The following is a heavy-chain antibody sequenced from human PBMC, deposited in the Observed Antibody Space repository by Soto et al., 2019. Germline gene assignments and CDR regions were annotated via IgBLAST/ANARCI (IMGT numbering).Heavy chain of an antibody. CDR1: GFTLGGNI. J-gene: IGHJ2*01. CDR3: ARDSGYCYSKYCDVHSFPTRRSSDL. Sequence: PGCPVRICGSAAGFTLGGNIMSWLLHAPRKGLEWVSSISSSSSYIYYADSVKGRFTISRDNAKNSLYLQMNSLRAEDTAVYYCARDSGYCYSKYCDVHSFPTRRSSDL. D-gene: IGHD4-4*01. V-gene: IGHV3-21*01. CDR2: ISSSSSYI.